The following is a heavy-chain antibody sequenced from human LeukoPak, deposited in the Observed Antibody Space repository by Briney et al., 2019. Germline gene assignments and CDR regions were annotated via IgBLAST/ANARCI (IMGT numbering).Heavy chain of an antibody. CDR2: LHCRGNT. D-gene: IGHD6-19*01. Sequence: SETLSLTCTVSGGSIGSSNYYWGRVRQPPGKGLEWIGFLHCRGNTYYSPSLNSRVTMSVDMSNNQFSLILTSVTVADTAVYYCASKRFSSGWAYYLDYWGQGTLVTVSS. V-gene: IGHV4-39*01. CDR1: GGSIGSSNYY. CDR3: ASKRFSSGWAYYLDY. J-gene: IGHJ4*02.